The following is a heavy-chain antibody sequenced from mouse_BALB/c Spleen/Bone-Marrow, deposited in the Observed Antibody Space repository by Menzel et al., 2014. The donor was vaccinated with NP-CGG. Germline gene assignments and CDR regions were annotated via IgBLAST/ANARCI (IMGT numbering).Heavy chain of an antibody. J-gene: IGHJ4*01. V-gene: IGHV1-7*01. D-gene: IGHD2-4*01. Sequence: QVQLKQSGAELAKPGASMKMSCKASGYNFISYWMHWVKQRPGQGLEWIGYINPSTGYTEYNQKFEDKTTLTADKSSSKAYMQLSSLTSEDSAVYYCARNYDYDGGYYAMDYWGQGTSVTVSS. CDR2: INPSTGYT. CDR3: ARNYDYDGGYYAMDY. CDR1: GYNFISYW.